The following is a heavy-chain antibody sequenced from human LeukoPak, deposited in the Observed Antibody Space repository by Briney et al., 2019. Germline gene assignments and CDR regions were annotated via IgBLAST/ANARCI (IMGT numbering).Heavy chain of an antibody. J-gene: IGHJ6*03. Sequence: GASVKVSCKASGYTFTGYYMHWVRQAPGQGLEWMGGIIPILGTANYAQKFQGRVTITADESTSTAYMELSSLRSEDTAVYYCARSHRSYYYYYMDVWGKGTTVKISS. CDR3: ARSHRSYYYYYMDV. CDR2: IIPILGTA. CDR1: GYTFTGYY. V-gene: IGHV1-69*13.